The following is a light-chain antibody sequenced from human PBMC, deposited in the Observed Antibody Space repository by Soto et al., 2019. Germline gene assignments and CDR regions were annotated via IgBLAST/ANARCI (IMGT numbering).Light chain of an antibody. J-gene: IGLJ1*01. CDR2: EVS. Sequence: SVLTQPASVSGSPGQSITISCTGTSSEIGSYNIVSWYQQHPGKAHKLMIYEVSKRPSGVSNRFSGSKSGNTASLTISGLQAEDEADYYCCSYAGSNTPYVFGTGTKVTVL. CDR1: SSEIGSYNI. V-gene: IGLV2-23*02. CDR3: CSYAGSNTPYV.